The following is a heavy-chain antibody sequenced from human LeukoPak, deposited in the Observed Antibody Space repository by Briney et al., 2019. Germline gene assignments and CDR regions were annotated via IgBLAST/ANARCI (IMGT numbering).Heavy chain of an antibody. CDR2: INPNSGGT. D-gene: IGHD1-26*01. Sequence: ASVTVSCKTSGYSFSSYAVSWVRQAPGQGLEWMGWINPNSGGTNYAQKFQGRVTMTRDTSISTAYMELSRLRSDDTAVYYCASNPLGGSYSILVGGYFDYWGQGSLVTVSS. J-gene: IGHJ4*02. CDR1: GYSFSSYA. V-gene: IGHV1-2*02. CDR3: ASNPLGGSYSILVGGYFDY.